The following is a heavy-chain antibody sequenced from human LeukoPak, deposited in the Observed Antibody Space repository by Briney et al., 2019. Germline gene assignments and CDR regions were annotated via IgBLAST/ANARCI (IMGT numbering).Heavy chain of an antibody. CDR1: GGSISSSSYY. J-gene: IGHJ4*02. Sequence: SETLSLTCTVSGGSISSSSYYWGWIRQPPGRGLGWIGSINYSGSTYYNPSLKSRVTISVDTSKNQVSLKLNSVTAADTAVYYCTRLMYYDYVWGSYPLGPFDYWGQGTLVTVSS. CDR3: TRLMYYDYVWGSYPLGPFDY. D-gene: IGHD3-16*01. V-gene: IGHV4-39*01. CDR2: INYSGST.